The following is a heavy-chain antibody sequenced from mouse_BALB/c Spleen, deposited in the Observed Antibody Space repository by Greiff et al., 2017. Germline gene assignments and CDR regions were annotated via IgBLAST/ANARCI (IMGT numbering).Heavy chain of an antibody. CDR1: GYTFSSYW. CDR2: ILPGSGST. V-gene: IGHV1-9*01. Sequence: QVQLQQSGAELMKPGASVKISCTATGYTFSSYWIAWVQQRPGHGLEWIGAILPGSGSTNYNEKFKGKATFTADTSSNTAYMQLSSLTSEDSAVYYCAGCYGSSYVDCWGQGTTLTVSS. J-gene: IGHJ2*01. CDR3: AGCYGSSYVDC. D-gene: IGHD1-1*01.